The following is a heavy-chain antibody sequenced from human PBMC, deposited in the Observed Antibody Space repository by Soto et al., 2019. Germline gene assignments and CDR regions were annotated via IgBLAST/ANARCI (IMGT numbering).Heavy chain of an antibody. CDR2: IIPIFGTT. J-gene: IGHJ3*01. CDR1: GGTFSNYA. CDR3: ARELPPGPGTFREDAFDF. Sequence: ASVKVSCKASGGTFSNYAFSWVRQAPGQGLDWMGTIIPIFGTTNFAQKFQGRVTMTADESTTTVYMELSSLRSDDTAIYYCARELPPGPGTFREDAFDFWGQGTTVTVSS. V-gene: IGHV1-69*13. D-gene: IGHD3-10*01.